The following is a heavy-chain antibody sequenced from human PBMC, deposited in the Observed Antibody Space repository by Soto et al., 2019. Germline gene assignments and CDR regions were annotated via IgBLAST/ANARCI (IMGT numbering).Heavy chain of an antibody. D-gene: IGHD6-19*01. V-gene: IGHV4-34*01. Sequence: SETLSLTCAVYGGSFSGYYWSWIRQPPGKGLEWIGEINHSGSTNYNPSLKSRVTISVDTSKNQFSLKLSSVTAADTAVYYCAGMSREVAVAGSSKYDYGMDVWGQGIRVTVSS. CDR1: GGSFSGYY. CDR3: AGMSREVAVAGSSKYDYGMDV. CDR2: INHSGST. J-gene: IGHJ6*02.